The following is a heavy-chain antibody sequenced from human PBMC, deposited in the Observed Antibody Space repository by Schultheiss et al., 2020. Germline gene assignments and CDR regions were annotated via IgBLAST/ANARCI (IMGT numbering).Heavy chain of an antibody. V-gene: IGHV3-21*01. D-gene: IGHD3-10*01. Sequence: GESLKISCAASGFTFTSYSMSWVRQVPGKGLEWVSHISSDGSDTGYADSVQGRFTISRDNSKNTLYLQMNSLKAEDTAVYYCARDGRRVRLLYYYYGIHVWGQGTTVTVS. CDR1: GFTFTSYS. CDR2: ISSDGSDT. J-gene: IGHJ6*02. CDR3: ARDGRRVRLLYYYYGIHV.